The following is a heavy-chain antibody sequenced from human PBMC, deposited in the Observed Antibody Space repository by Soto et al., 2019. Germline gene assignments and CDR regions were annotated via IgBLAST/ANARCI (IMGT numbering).Heavy chain of an antibody. CDR1: GGTFSSYA. D-gene: IGHD2-15*01. J-gene: IGHJ5*02. CDR3: ARRPPVAGYCSGGSCYSGWFDP. CDR2: IIPIFGTA. Sequence: QVQLVQSGAEVKKPGSSVKVSCKASGGTFSSYASSWVRQAPGQGLEWMGGIIPIFGTANYAQKFQGRVTITADESTSTAYMELSSLRSEDTAVYYCARRPPVAGYCSGGSCYSGWFDPWGQGTLVTVSS. V-gene: IGHV1-69*01.